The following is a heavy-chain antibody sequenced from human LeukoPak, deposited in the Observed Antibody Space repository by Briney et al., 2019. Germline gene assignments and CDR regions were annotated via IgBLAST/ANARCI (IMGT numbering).Heavy chain of an antibody. V-gene: IGHV4-4*07. CDR1: GGSISSYY. Sequence: PSETLSLTCTVSGGSISSYYWSWIRQPAGKGLEWIGRIYTSGSTNYNPSLKSRVTMSVDTSKNQFSLKLSSVTAADRAVYDCARTKGYCSGGSCYSSWFDPWGQGTLVTVSS. CDR3: ARTKGYCSGGSCYSSWFDP. J-gene: IGHJ5*02. D-gene: IGHD2-15*01. CDR2: IYTSGST.